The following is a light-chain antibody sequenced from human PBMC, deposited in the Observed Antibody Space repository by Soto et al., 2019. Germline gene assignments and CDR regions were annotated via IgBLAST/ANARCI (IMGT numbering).Light chain of an antibody. CDR2: EDN. V-gene: IGLV2-14*02. CDR3: SSYTNINTRACV. CDR1: SSDVGTYNL. J-gene: IGLJ1*01. Sequence: QSALTQPASVSGSPGQSITISCTETSSDVGTYNLVSWYQQHPGKAPQVMIYEDNKRPSGVPDRFSGSRSGNTASLTISGLQAEDEAEYYCSSYTNINTRACVFGTGTKLTVL.